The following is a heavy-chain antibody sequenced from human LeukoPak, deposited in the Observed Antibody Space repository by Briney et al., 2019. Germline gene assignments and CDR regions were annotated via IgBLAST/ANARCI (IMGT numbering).Heavy chain of an antibody. Sequence: PSETLSLTCTVSGGSISSSSYYWGWIRQPPGKGLEWIGSIYYSGSTYYNPSLKSRVTISVDTSKNQFSLKLSSVTAADTAVYHCARDDRGYSGYDGRNYNWFDPWGQGTLVTVSS. V-gene: IGHV4-39*07. CDR3: ARDDRGYSGYDGRNYNWFDP. D-gene: IGHD5-12*01. CDR1: GGSISSSSYY. CDR2: IYYSGST. J-gene: IGHJ5*02.